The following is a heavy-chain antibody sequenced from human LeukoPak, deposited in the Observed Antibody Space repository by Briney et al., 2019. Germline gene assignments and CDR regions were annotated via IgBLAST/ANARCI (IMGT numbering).Heavy chain of an antibody. CDR2: INPSGGST. CDR1: GFTFSSYG. D-gene: IGHD6-6*01. V-gene: IGHV1-46*01. CDR3: ARWVIAARGPNYYYYGMDV. J-gene: IGHJ6*02. Sequence: GGSLRLSCAASGFTFSSYGMHWVRQAPGQGLEWMGIINPSGGSTSYAQKFQGRVTMTRDTSTSTVYMELSSLRSEDTAVYYCARWVIAARGPNYYYYGMDVWGQGTTVTVSS.